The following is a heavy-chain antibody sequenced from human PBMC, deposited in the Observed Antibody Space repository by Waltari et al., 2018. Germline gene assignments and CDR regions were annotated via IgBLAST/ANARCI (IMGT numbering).Heavy chain of an antibody. CDR3: ATRTVVVVAGNAFDI. D-gene: IGHD2-15*01. V-gene: IGHV1-69*01. J-gene: IGHJ3*02. CDR1: GGTFSSYA. CDR2: VTPIFGNG. Sequence: QVQLVQSGAEVKKPGSSVKVSCKASGGTFSSYAISRVRQAPGQGLGWMGGVTPIFGNGNYAQKFQGRGTSTADESTSTAYMEVSSRRSEDTAVYYCATRTVVVVAGNAFDIWGQGTMVTVSS.